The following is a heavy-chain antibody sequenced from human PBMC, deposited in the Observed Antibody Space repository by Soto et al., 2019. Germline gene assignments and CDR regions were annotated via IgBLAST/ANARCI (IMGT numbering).Heavy chain of an antibody. Sequence: SETLSLTCTVSGSSISSGGYYWSWIRQHPGRGLEWIGYIYYSGSTYYNPSLKSRVTISVDTSKNHFSLKLSSVTAADTAVYYCARALADSSGYNHWFDPWGQGTLVTV. CDR2: IYYSGST. CDR1: GSSISSGGYY. J-gene: IGHJ5*02. CDR3: ARALADSSGYNHWFDP. D-gene: IGHD3-22*01. V-gene: IGHV4-31*03.